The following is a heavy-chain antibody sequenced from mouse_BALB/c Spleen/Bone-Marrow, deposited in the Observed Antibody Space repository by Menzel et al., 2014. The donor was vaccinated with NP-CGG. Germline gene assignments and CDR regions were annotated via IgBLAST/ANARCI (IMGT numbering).Heavy chain of an antibody. V-gene: IGHV1-14*01. CDR1: GYTFTSYV. CDR2: INPYNDDT. J-gene: IGHJ1*01. Sequence: EVQLVESGPELVKPGASVKMSCKASGYTFTSYVVHWVKQKPGQGLEWIGNINPYNDDTMYNEKFKGKATLTSDKSSSTAYMELSSLTSEDSAVYYCARSLYGYDWYFDVWGADHGHRLL. CDR3: ARSLYGYDWYFDV. D-gene: IGHD2-2*01.